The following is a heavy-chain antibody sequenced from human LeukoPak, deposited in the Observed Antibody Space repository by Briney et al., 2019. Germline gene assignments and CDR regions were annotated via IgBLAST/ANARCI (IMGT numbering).Heavy chain of an antibody. Sequence: GGSLRLSCAASGLTFSSYAMNWVRQAPGKGPEWVSGISNSGGSTYYADSVKGRFTISRDNSKNTLYLQMNSLRAEDTAVYYCAKETSSSFDYWGQGTLVTVSS. CDR2: ISNSGGST. V-gene: IGHV3-23*01. J-gene: IGHJ4*02. CDR1: GLTFSSYA. CDR3: AKETSSSFDY. D-gene: IGHD6-6*01.